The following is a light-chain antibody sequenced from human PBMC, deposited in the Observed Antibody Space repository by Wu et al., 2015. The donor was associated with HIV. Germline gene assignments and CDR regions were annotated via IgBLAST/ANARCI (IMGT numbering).Light chain of an antibody. V-gene: IGKV1-9*01. J-gene: IGKJ3*01. Sequence: IQLTQSPSSLSASVGDRVTITCRASQDISSYLAWYQQKPGKAPKLLIYAAPTLQSGVPSRFSGSGSGTDFTLTISSLQPEDFATYYCQQLNSYPRFTFGPGTKVDFK. CDR2: AAP. CDR3: QQLNSYPRFT. CDR1: QDISSY.